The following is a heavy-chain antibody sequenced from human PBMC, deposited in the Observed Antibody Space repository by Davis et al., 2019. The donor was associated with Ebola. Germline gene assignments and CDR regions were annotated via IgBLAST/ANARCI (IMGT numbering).Heavy chain of an antibody. CDR2: IWYDGSNK. J-gene: IGHJ5*02. CDR1: GFTFSSYG. D-gene: IGHD1-26*01. Sequence: GGSLRLSCAASGFTFSSYGMHWVRQAPGKGLEWVAVIWYDGSNKYYADSVKGRFTISRDNSKNTLYLQMNSLRAEDTAVYYCARGYSGSYYGANWFDPWGQGTLVTVSS. V-gene: IGHV3-30*19. CDR3: ARGYSGSYYGANWFDP.